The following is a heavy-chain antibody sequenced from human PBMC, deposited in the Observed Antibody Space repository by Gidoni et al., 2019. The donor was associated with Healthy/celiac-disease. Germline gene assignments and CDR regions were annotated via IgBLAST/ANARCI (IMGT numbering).Heavy chain of an antibody. Sequence: QVQLQQWGAGLLKHSETLSLTCAVYGGSFSGYSWSWIRQPPGKGLEWIGEINHSGSTNDNPSLKSRVTIAVDTSKNQFSLKLSSVTAADTAVYYCARGLEMATINFDYWGQGTLVTVSS. CDR2: INHSGST. CDR3: ARGLEMATINFDY. CDR1: GGSFSGYS. J-gene: IGHJ4*02. V-gene: IGHV4-34*01. D-gene: IGHD5-12*01.